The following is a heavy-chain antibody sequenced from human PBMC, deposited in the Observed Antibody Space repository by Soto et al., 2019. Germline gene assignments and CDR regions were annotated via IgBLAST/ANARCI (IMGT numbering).Heavy chain of an antibody. V-gene: IGHV3-9*01. CDR1: GFTFDDYA. D-gene: IGHD2-2*01. J-gene: IGHJ5*02. Sequence: GGSLRLSCAASGFTFDDYAMHWVRQAPGKGLEWVSGISWNSGSIGYADSVKGRFTISRDNAKNSLYLQMNSLGAEDTALYYCVVPAATTTEWFDPWGQGTLVTVSS. CDR3: VVPAATTTEWFDP. CDR2: ISWNSGSI.